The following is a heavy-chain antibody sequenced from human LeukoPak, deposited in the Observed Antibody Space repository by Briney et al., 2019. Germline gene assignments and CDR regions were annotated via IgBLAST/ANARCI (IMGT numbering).Heavy chain of an antibody. V-gene: IGHV3-66*01. CDR2: LYPGGGT. D-gene: IGHD3-10*01. CDR1: GFIVSSNY. J-gene: IGHJ4*02. CDR3: ARVGLLVRGRDSLPRFYFDL. Sequence: GGSLRLSCAASGFIVSSNYMTWVRQAPGKGLEWVSVLYPGGGTYYKDSVKGRFTISGDNSDGKLYLQMNSLSAEDTAVYFCARVGLLVRGRDSLPRFYFDLWGQGTPVTVSS.